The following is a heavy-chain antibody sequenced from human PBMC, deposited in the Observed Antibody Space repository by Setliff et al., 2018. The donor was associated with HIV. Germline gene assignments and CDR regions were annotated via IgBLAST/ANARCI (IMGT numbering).Heavy chain of an antibody. CDR1: GFTFSSYS. D-gene: IGHD6-19*01. J-gene: IGHJ6*03. CDR2: ISSSSSTI. Sequence: GGSLRLSCAASGFTFSSYSMNWVRQAQGKGLEWVSDISSSSSTIYYADSVKGRFTISRDNAKNSLYLQMNRLRAEDTAVYYCARDSGGWYPTGDYYYYYMDVWGKGTTVTVSS. V-gene: IGHV3-48*01. CDR3: ARDSGGWYPTGDYYYYYMDV.